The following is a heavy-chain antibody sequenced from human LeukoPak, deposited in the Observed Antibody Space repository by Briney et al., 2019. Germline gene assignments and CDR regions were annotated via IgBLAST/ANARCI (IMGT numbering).Heavy chain of an antibody. Sequence: PGGSLRLSCAASGFTFSSYGMHWVRQAPGKGLEWVAFIRYDGSNKYYADSVKGRFTISRDNSKNTLYLQMNSLRAEDTAVYYCAKARVNYGSGSYPETDYWGQGTLVTVSS. CDR2: IRYDGSNK. CDR3: AKARVNYGSGSYPETDY. CDR1: GFTFSSYG. J-gene: IGHJ4*02. D-gene: IGHD3-10*01. V-gene: IGHV3-30*02.